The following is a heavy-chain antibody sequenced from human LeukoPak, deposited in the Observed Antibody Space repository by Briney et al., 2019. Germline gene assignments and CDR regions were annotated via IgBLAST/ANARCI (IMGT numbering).Heavy chain of an antibody. CDR2: IYYSGST. J-gene: IGHJ5*02. Sequence: SQTLSLTCTVSGGSISSYYWSWIRQPPGKGLEWIGYIYYSGSTNYNPSLKSRVTISVDTSKNQFSLKLSSVTAADTAVYYCARGYCSSTSCYSNWFDPWGQGTLVTVPS. D-gene: IGHD2-2*02. V-gene: IGHV4-59*01. CDR1: GGSISSYY. CDR3: ARGYCSSTSCYSNWFDP.